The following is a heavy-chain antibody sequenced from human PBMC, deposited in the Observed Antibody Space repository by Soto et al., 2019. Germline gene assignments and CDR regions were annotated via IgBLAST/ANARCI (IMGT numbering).Heavy chain of an antibody. CDR1: GFTFSSYG. D-gene: IGHD2-15*01. J-gene: IGHJ6*02. V-gene: IGHV3-30*18. CDR2: ISYDGSNK. CDR3: AKEGGSIIAGMDV. Sequence: QVQLVESGGGVVQPGRSLRLSCAASGFTFSSYGMPWVRQSPGKGLEWVAVISYDGSNKYYAASVKGRFTISRDNYKNTLYLQMNSLRAEDTAVYYCAKEGGSIIAGMDVWGQGTTVTVSS.